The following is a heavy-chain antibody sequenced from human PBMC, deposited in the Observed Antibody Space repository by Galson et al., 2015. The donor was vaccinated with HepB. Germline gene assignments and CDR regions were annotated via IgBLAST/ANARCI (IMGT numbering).Heavy chain of an antibody. CDR2: INPSGGST. CDR1: GYTFTSYG. Sequence: SVKVSCKASGYTFTSYGISWVRQAPGQGLEWMGIINPSGGSTSYAQKFQGRVTMTRDTSTSTVYMELSSLRSEDTAVYYCARGEYCSSTSCPGGPLWYFQHWGQGTLVTVSS. J-gene: IGHJ1*01. CDR3: ARGEYCSSTSCPGGPLWYFQH. D-gene: IGHD2-2*01. V-gene: IGHV1-46*01.